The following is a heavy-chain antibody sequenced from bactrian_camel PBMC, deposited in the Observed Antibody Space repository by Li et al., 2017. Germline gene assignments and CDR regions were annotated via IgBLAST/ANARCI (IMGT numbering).Heavy chain of an antibody. CDR3: AADGGGTWYSPNY. Sequence: DVQLVESGGGLVQLGGSLRLSCAASGFTFSSYGMSWVCQAPGKGLEWVSTINILGGTTYYADSMKGRFTISKDNAKNTVYLQMNSLKPEDTAVYYCAADGGGTWYSPNYWGQGTQVTVS. D-gene: IGHD7*01. CDR1: GFTFSSYG. J-gene: IGHJ4*01. CDR2: INILGGTT. V-gene: IGHV3S40*01.